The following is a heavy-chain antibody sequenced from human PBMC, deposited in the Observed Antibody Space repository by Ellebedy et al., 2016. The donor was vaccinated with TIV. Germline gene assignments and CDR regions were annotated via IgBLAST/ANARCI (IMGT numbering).Heavy chain of an antibody. CDR1: GFILGSFG. D-gene: IGHD3-22*01. CDR2: ISYDGNNK. Sequence: GGSLRLSCAASGFILGSFGMHWVRQAPGKGLEWLAFISYDGNNKYIADSVKGRLTISRDNAKSTMYLQMDSLRAEDTAVYYCVRGGYYSHDAFDVWGQGTMVAVSS. J-gene: IGHJ3*01. CDR3: VRGGYYSHDAFDV. V-gene: IGHV3-30*03.